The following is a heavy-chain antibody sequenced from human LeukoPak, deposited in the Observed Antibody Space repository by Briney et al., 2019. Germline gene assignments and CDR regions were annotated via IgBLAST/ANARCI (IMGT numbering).Heavy chain of an antibody. CDR1: GYTLTDNH. Sequence: EASVKVSCKASGYTLTDNHLYWVRQAPGQGLEWMGWIDPNSGCTNFAQSFQGRLTMTTDTSISTAYMELSRLTSDDTTVYYCARELGINAFDVWGQGTLVTVSS. V-gene: IGHV1-2*02. J-gene: IGHJ3*01. CDR3: ARELGINAFDV. D-gene: IGHD1-26*01. CDR2: IDPNSGCT.